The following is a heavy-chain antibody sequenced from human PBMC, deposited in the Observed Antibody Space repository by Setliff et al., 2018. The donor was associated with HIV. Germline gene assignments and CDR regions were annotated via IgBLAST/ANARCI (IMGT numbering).Heavy chain of an antibody. CDR3: ASQIMVRGVSLYGMDV. J-gene: IGHJ6*02. CDR2: IYPGDSDT. CDR1: GYSFTSYW. Sequence: PGESLKISCKGSGYSFTSYWIGWVRQMPGKGLEWMGIIYPGDSDTRYSPSFQGQATISADKSISTAYLQWSSLKASDTAMYYGASQIMVRGVSLYGMDVWGQGTTVTVSS. D-gene: IGHD3-10*01. V-gene: IGHV5-51*01.